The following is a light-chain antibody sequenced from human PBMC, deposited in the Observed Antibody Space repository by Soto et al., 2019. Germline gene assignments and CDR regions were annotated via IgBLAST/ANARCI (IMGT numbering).Light chain of an antibody. CDR2: EVG. CDR3: SSYTSSSTLNV. J-gene: IGLJ1*01. Sequence: QSVLSHPASVSWSPGHSITISCTGTSSNIGAYNYVSWYQQHPGKAPKLMIYEVGNRPSGLSNRFSGSKSGNTASLTISGLQAEDEADYFCSSYTSSSTLNVFGTGTKVTVL. CDR1: SSNIGAYNY. V-gene: IGLV2-14*01.